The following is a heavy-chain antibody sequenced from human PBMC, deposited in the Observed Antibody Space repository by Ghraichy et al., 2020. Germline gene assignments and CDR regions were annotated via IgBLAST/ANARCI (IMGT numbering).Heavy chain of an antibody. D-gene: IGHD6-13*01. J-gene: IGHJ3*02. CDR1: GFTFNSYA. Sequence: GSLRLSCAASGFTFNSYAMSWVRQAPGKGLEWVSGISVIAGDTYYAASVKGRFTISRDNSKNTLYLQMNSLTADDTAVYYCVRPYSTSWRYAFHIWGQGTMVTVSS. V-gene: IGHV3-23*01. CDR2: ISVIAGDT. CDR3: VRPYSTSWRYAFHI.